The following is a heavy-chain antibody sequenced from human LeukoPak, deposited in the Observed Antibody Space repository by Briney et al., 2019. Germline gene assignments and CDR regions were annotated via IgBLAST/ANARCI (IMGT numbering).Heavy chain of an antibody. D-gene: IGHD4-17*01. CDR1: GFTFSSYS. CDR2: ISSSSSYI. V-gene: IGHV3-21*01. Sequence: PGGSLRLSCAASGFTFSSYSMNWVRQAPGKGLEWVSSISSSSSYIYYADSVKGRFTISRDNAKNTLYLQMNSLRAEDTAVYYCAREVSGDPWYNWFDPWGQGTLVTVSS. J-gene: IGHJ5*02. CDR3: AREVSGDPWYNWFDP.